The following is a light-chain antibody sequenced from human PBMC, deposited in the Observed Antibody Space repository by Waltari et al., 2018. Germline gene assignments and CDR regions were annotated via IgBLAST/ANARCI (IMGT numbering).Light chain of an antibody. Sequence: QSALTQPASVSGSPGQSITISCAGATSDVVTYSLVSWYQQHPGNPPKLMIHERTQRPSGMSNRFSGSNSDNTASLTISGLQFEDEAYYYCCSYAGSSPLFGGGTRVTVL. CDR3: CSYAGSSPL. V-gene: IGLV2-23*01. CDR2: ERT. CDR1: TSDVVTYSL. J-gene: IGLJ3*02.